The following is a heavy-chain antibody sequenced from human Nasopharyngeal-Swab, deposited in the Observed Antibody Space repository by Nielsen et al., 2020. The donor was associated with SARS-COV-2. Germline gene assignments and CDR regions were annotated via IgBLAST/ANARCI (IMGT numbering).Heavy chain of an antibody. Sequence: GESLKISCKGSGYSFTNYWIGWVRQMPGKGLEWMGIIYPGDSDTNYSPSFQGHVTISADKSISTAYLQWSSLKASDTAMYYCARGYYYDSSGYGIDAFVIWGQGTMVTVSS. J-gene: IGHJ3*02. V-gene: IGHV5-51*01. CDR1: GYSFTNYW. CDR3: ARGYYYDSSGYGIDAFVI. D-gene: IGHD3-22*01. CDR2: IYPGDSDT.